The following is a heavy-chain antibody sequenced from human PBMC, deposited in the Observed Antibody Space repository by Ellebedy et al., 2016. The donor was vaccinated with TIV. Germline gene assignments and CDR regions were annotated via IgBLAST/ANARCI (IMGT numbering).Heavy chain of an antibody. D-gene: IGHD3-3*01. CDR1: GGTFSSYA. CDR2: IIPIFGTA. V-gene: IGHV1-69*06. Sequence: ASVKVSCKASGGTFSSYAISWVRQAPGQGLEWMGGIIPIFGTANYAQKFQGRVTITADKSTSTAYMELSSLRSEETAVYYCAREEVTIFGVVTKHYGMDVWGQGTTVTVSS. CDR3: AREEVTIFGVVTKHYGMDV. J-gene: IGHJ6*02.